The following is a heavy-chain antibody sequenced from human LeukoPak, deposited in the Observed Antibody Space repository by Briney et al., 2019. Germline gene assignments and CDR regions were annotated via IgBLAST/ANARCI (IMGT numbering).Heavy chain of an antibody. CDR1: GGTFTSYG. CDR2: IIPMLDIA. CDR3: AREKEIAVIIWFVP. D-gene: IGHD6-19*01. J-gene: IGHJ5*02. Sequence: GASVTVSFKASGGTFTSYGISWVRQAPGQGLEWMGRIIPMLDIANYAQKFQGRVTITVDKSTSTAYMELSSLRSEDTAVYYCAREKEIAVIIWFVPWGQGTQVTVSS. V-gene: IGHV1-69*04.